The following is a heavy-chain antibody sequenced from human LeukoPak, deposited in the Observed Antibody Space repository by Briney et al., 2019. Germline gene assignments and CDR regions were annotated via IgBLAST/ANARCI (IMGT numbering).Heavy chain of an antibody. CDR1: GFPFSSYW. CDR2: IKQDGSKK. CDR3: ARVNPLLAPGAFDI. D-gene: IGHD2-15*01. V-gene: IGHV3-7*01. J-gene: IGHJ3*02. Sequence: PGGSLRLSCVASGFPFSSYWMTWVRQAPGKGLEWVANIKQDGSKKSYVDSVKGRFTISRDNAKKSLYLQMNSLRAEDTAVYYCARVNPLLAPGAFDIWGQGTMVTVSS.